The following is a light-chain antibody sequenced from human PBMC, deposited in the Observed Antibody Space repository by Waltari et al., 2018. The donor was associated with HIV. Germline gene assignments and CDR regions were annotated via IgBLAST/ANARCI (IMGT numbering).Light chain of an antibody. V-gene: IGKV3D-15*01. Sequence: EIVVTQSPGTLSLFPGERAILSCRASQSVSSNLAWYQQKPGQAPRLLIYGASTRATGIPARFSGSGSGTEFTLTISSLQSEDFAVYYCQQYNKWPLTFGGGTKVEIK. CDR3: QQYNKWPLT. J-gene: IGKJ4*01. CDR2: GAS. CDR1: QSVSSN.